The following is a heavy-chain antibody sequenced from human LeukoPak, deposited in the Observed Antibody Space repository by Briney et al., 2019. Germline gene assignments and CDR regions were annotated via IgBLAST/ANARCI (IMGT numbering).Heavy chain of an antibody. CDR2: ISGGSGNT. J-gene: IGHJ4*02. CDR3: AKGSDYYGSVTSKKTD. Sequence: GGSLRLSCAASGFIFSSYAMSWVRQAPGKGLEWVSLISGGSGNTYYVDSVKGRFTISRDNSKNTLYVQMTSLRAEDTAIYYCAKGSDYYGSVTSKKTDWGQGTLVTVSS. CDR1: GFIFSSYA. V-gene: IGHV3-23*01. D-gene: IGHD3-10*01.